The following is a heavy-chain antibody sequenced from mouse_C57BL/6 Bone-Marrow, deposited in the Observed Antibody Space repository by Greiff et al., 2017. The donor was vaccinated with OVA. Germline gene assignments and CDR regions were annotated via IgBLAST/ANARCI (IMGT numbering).Heavy chain of an antibody. J-gene: IGHJ2*01. D-gene: IGHD1-1*01. CDR2: IYPRSGNT. CDR3: ARQTTVVATEDVDY. CDR1: GYTFTSYG. V-gene: IGHV1-81*01. Sequence: LVESGAELARPGASVKLSCKASGYTFTSYGISWVKQRTGQGLEWIGEIYPRSGNTYYNEKFKGKATLTADKSSSTAYMELRSLTSEDSAVYFCARQTTVVATEDVDYWGQGTTLTVSS.